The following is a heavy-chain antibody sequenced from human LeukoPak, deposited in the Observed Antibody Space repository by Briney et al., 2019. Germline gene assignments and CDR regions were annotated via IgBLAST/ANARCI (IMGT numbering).Heavy chain of an antibody. Sequence: VKVSCKASGGTFSSYAISWVRQAPGQGLEWMGRIIPICGTANYAQKFQGRVTITTDESTSTAYMELSSLRSEDTAVYYCASEGYYYDSSGYFDYWGQGTLVTVSS. D-gene: IGHD3-22*01. V-gene: IGHV1-69*13. CDR3: ASEGYYYDSSGYFDY. CDR2: IIPICGTA. CDR1: GGTFSSYA. J-gene: IGHJ4*02.